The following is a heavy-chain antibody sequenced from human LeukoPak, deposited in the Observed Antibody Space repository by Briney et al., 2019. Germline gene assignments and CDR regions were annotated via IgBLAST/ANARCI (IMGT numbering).Heavy chain of an antibody. CDR2: INPNSGGT. CDR1: GYTFTGYY. V-gene: IGHV1-2*02. J-gene: IGHJ4*02. CDR3: AGDPLYSYGTEFDY. D-gene: IGHD5-18*01. Sequence: ASVKVSCKASGYTFTGYYMHWVRQAPGQGPEWMGWINPNSGGTNYAQKFQGRVTMTRDTSISTAYMELSRLRSDDTAVYYCAGDPLYSYGTEFDYWGQGTLVTVSS.